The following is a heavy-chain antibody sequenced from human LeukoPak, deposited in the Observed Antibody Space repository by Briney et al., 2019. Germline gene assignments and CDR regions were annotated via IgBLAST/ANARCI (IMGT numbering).Heavy chain of an antibody. CDR2: INWNGGST. J-gene: IGHJ5*02. V-gene: IGHV3-20*04. Sequence: GGSLRLSCAASAFTFGDYGMSWVRQAPGKGLEWVSGINWNGGSTGYADSVKGRFTISRDNAKNSLYLQMNSLRAEDTALYYCARDLVAVAGTLRFDPWGQGTLVTVSS. CDR3: ARDLVAVAGTLRFDP. D-gene: IGHD6-19*01. CDR1: AFTFGDYG.